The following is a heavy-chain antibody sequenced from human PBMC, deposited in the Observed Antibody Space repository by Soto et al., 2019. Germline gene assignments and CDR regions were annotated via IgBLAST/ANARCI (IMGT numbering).Heavy chain of an antibody. D-gene: IGHD6-13*01. V-gene: IGHV4-4*07. J-gene: IGHJ1*01. CDR2: IYTSGST. CDR3: ASDPLDFQH. Sequence: SGGMTIPHSCIVFRHPAGKKLEWIGRIYTSGSTNYNPSLKSRVPMSVDTSKSHFSLKLSSVTAADTAVYYCASDPLDFQHWGQGTLVIVS. CDR1: GGMTIPHS.